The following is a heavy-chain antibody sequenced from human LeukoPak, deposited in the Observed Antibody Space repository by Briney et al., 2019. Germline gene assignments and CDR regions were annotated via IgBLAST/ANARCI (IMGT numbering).Heavy chain of an antibody. CDR3: ASSGSYYDSSGYSYFDY. D-gene: IGHD3-22*01. J-gene: IGHJ4*02. CDR2: INWNGGST. Sequence: GRSLTLSCAASGSTSDDHGMSWVRQAPGKGLEWVSGINWNGGSTAYADSVKGRFTIYRDNAKNSLYLQMNSLRAEDTALYYCASSGSYYDSSGYSYFDYWGQGTLVTVSS. V-gene: IGHV3-20*04. CDR1: GSTSDDHG.